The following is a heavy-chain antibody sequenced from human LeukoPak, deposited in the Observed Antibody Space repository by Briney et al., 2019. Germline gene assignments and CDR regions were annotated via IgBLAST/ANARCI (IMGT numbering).Heavy chain of an antibody. Sequence: ASVKVSCKASGYTFTSYGISWVRQAPGQGLEWMGWISAYNGNTNYAQKLQGRVTMTTDASTSTAYMELSSLRSEDTAVYYCARDWVAAAGLRFDPWGQGTLVTVSS. CDR1: GYTFTSYG. CDR2: ISAYNGNT. CDR3: ARDWVAAAGLRFDP. J-gene: IGHJ5*02. V-gene: IGHV1-18*01. D-gene: IGHD6-13*01.